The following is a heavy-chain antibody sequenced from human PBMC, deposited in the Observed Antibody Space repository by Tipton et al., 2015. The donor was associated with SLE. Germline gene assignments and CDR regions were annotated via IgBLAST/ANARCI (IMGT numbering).Heavy chain of an antibody. CDR1: GGSISSRNW. J-gene: IGHJ6*03. D-gene: IGHD5-24*01. V-gene: IGHV4-4*02. Sequence: TLSLTCAVYGGSISSRNWWSWIRQPPGKGLEWIGEIDHSGSTNYNPSLESRVTISIDKSRNQFSLKLNSVTAADTAVYYCARAEMTTEGSIFYYYVDVWGKGTTVTVSS. CDR2: IDHSGST. CDR3: ARAEMTTEGSIFYYYVDV.